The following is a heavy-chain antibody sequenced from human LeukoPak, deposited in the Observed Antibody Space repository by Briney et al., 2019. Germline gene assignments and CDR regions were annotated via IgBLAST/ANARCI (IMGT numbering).Heavy chain of an antibody. V-gene: IGHV1-8*01. CDR1: GYTFTSYD. D-gene: IGHD6-6*01. CDR3: ARGPLDSSSTFDY. Sequence: GASVKVPCKASGYTFTSYDINWVRQATGQGLEWMGWMNPNSGNTGYAQKFQGRVTMTRDTSISTAYMELSSLRSEDTAVYYCARGPLDSSSTFDYWGQGTLVTVSS. CDR2: MNPNSGNT. J-gene: IGHJ4*02.